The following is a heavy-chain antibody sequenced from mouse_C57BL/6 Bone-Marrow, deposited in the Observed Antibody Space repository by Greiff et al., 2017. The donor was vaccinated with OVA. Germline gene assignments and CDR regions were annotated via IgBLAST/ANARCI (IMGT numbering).Heavy chain of an antibody. J-gene: IGHJ4*01. Sequence: EVQLVESGEGLVKPGGSLKLSCAASGFTFSSYAMSWVRQTPEKRLEWVAYISSGGDYIYYADTVKGRFTISRDNAKNTLYLQMSSLKTEDTAMYYCAKMVADMDYWGQGTTVTVSS. V-gene: IGHV5S21*01. CDR2: ISSGGDYI. CDR1: GFTFSSYA. D-gene: IGHD1-1*02. CDR3: AKMVADMDY.